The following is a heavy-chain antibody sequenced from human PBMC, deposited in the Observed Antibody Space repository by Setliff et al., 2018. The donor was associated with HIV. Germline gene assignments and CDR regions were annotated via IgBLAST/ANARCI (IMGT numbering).Heavy chain of an antibody. J-gene: IGHJ6*02. CDR3: ARDNLYYNTWNASPVYGLDV. CDR2: ITVDGSSI. D-gene: IGHD3-3*01. CDR1: GFTFTDYW. V-gene: IGHV3-74*01. Sequence: PGGSLRLSCAASGFTFTDYWMHWVRQVPGQGLVWVSRITVDGSSISYADSVQGRFTSSRDNAKNSLYLQMDGLRAEDTAVYFCARDNLYYNTWNASPVYGLDVWGQGTTVTVSS.